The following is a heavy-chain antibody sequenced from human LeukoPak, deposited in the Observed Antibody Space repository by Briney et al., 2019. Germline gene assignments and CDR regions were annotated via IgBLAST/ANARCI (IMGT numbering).Heavy chain of an antibody. CDR2: IRSKAYGGTT. CDR3: TRDRYDFWSETYYYYYYMDV. V-gene: IGHV3-49*03. J-gene: IGHJ6*03. CDR1: GFTFGDYA. Sequence: PGGSLRLSCTASGFTFGDYAMSWFRQAPGKGLEWVGFIRSKAYGGTTEYAASVKGRFTISRDDSKSIAYLQMNSLKTEDTAVYYCTRDRYDFWSETYYYYYYMDVWGKGTTVTISS. D-gene: IGHD3-3*01.